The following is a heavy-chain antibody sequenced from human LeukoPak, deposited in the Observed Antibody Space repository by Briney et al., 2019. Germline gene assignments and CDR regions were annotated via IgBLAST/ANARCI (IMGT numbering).Heavy chain of an antibody. V-gene: IGHV3-21*01. Sequence: GGSLRLSCAASGFTFTSYSMNWFRQAPEKGLEWVSSISSTSYIYYADSVKGRFTISRDNAKKSLYLQMNSLRAEDTAVYYCARVYEVIWGTPGSPDYWGQGTLVTVSS. J-gene: IGHJ4*02. CDR3: ARVYEVIWGTPGSPDY. CDR1: GFTFTSYS. CDR2: ISSTSYI. D-gene: IGHD3-16*01.